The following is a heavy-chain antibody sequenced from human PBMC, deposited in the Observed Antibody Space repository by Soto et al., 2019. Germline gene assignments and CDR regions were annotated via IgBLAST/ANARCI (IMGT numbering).Heavy chain of an antibody. J-gene: IGHJ4*02. CDR1: GYTFTSYD. CDR2: MNPESRNT. Sequence: QVQLVQSGAEVKEPGASVRVSCKASGYTFTSYDINWVRQATGQGLEWMGWMNPESRNTGYAQKFQGRVTMTRDTSISTADMELPSLRPDATAVYYCARFVRHQLPTIDFWGQGTLVTVSS. V-gene: IGHV1-8*01. CDR3: ARFVRHQLPTIDF. D-gene: IGHD2-2*01.